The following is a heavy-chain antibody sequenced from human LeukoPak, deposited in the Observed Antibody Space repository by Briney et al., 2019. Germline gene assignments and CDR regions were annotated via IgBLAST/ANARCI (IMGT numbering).Heavy chain of an antibody. Sequence: ASVKVSCKASGYTFTSYDINWVRQATGQGLEWMGWMNPNSGNTGYGQKFKGRVTMTRNTSISTAYMELSSLRSEDTAVYYCARSRLVRARWFDPWGQGTLVTVSS. V-gene: IGHV1-8*01. CDR3: ARSRLVRARWFDP. CDR1: GYTFTSYD. D-gene: IGHD2-2*01. J-gene: IGHJ5*02. CDR2: MNPNSGNT.